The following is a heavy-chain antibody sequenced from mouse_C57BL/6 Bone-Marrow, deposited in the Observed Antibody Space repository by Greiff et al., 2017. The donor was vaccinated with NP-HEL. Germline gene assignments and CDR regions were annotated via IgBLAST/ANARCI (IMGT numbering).Heavy chain of an antibody. J-gene: IGHJ1*03. CDR1: GFSLSTSGMG. Sequence: QVTLKESGPGILQSSQTLSLTCSFSGFSLSTSGMGVSWIRQPSGKGLEWLAHIYWDDDKRYNPSLKSRLTISKDTSRNQVFLKITSVDTADTATYYCARSYDGYQTGIWYFDVWGTGTTVTVSS. CDR3: ARSYDGYQTGIWYFDV. CDR2: IYWDDDK. D-gene: IGHD2-3*01. V-gene: IGHV8-12*01.